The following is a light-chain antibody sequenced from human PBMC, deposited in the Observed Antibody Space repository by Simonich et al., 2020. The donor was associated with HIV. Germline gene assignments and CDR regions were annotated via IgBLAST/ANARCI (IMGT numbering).Light chain of an antibody. V-gene: IGKV3-15*01. J-gene: IGKJ4*01. CDR3: QQYNNWPPLT. CDR2: GAS. CDR1: QSVSSN. Sequence: EIVLTQSPGTLSLSPGERATLSCRASQSVSSNLAWYQQKPGQAPRLLIYGASTRATGIPARFSGSGSGTEFTLTISSQQSEDFAVYYCQQYNNWPPLTFGGGTKVEIK.